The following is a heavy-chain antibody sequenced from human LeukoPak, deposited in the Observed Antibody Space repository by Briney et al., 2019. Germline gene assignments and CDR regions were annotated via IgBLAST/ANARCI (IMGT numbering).Heavy chain of an antibody. D-gene: IGHD3-22*01. Sequence: EPSETLSLTCTVSGGSISSYYRSWIRQPPGKGLEWIGYIYYSGSTNYNPSLKSRVTISVDTSKNQFSLKLSSVTAADTAVYYCARGADSSGYYPLFYGMDVWGQGTTVTVSS. CDR1: GGSISSYY. CDR3: ARGADSSGYYPLFYGMDV. CDR2: IYYSGST. V-gene: IGHV4-59*08. J-gene: IGHJ6*02.